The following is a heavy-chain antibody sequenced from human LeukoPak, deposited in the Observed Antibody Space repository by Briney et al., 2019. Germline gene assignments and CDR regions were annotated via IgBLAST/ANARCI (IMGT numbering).Heavy chain of an antibody. Sequence: SSETLSLTCTVSGGSISSYYWSWIRQPPGKGLEWIGYIYYSGSTNYHPSLKSRVTISVDTSKNQFSLKLSSVTAADTAVYYCARGSTAMVIFDYWGQGTLVTVSS. CDR2: IYYSGST. J-gene: IGHJ4*02. CDR3: ARGSTAMVIFDY. CDR1: GGSISSYY. V-gene: IGHV4-59*01. D-gene: IGHD5-18*01.